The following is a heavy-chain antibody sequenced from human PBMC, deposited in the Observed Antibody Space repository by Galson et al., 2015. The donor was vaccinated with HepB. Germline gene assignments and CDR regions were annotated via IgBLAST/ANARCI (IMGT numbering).Heavy chain of an antibody. CDR2: ISSSSSSTI. D-gene: IGHD3-10*01. Sequence: SLRLSCAASGFTFSSYSMNWVRQAPGKGLEWVSYISSSSSSTIYYADSVKGRFTISKDNAKNSLYLQMNSLRDEDTAVYYCAREGITMVRGVILWFDPWGQGTLVTVSS. CDR3: AREGITMVRGVILWFDP. J-gene: IGHJ5*02. CDR1: GFTFSSYS. V-gene: IGHV3-48*02.